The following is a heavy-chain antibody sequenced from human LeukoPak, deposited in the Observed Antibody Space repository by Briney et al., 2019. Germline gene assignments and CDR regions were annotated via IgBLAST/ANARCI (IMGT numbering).Heavy chain of an antibody. CDR3: AKDPHYYGSGTYPGY. Sequence: PGGSLRLSCAASGFTFSSYAMSWVRPAPGKGVAWVSAISGSGGGTYYADSVKGRFTISRDNSKNTLYLQMNSLRAEDTAVYYCAKDPHYYGSGTYPGYWGQGTLVTVSS. CDR2: ISGSGGGT. V-gene: IGHV3-23*01. CDR1: GFTFSSYA. D-gene: IGHD3-10*01. J-gene: IGHJ4*02.